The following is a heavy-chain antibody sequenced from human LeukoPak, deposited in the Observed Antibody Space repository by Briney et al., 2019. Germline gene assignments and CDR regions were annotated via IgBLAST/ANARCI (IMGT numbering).Heavy chain of an antibody. V-gene: IGHV1-18*01. CDR2: ISAYNGNT. J-gene: IGHJ4*02. CDR3: ARDRSIVGATDFDY. D-gene: IGHD1-26*01. CDR1: GYTFTSYG. Sequence: ASVKVSCKASGYTFTSYGISWVRQAPGQGLEWMGWISAYNGNTNYAQKLQGRVTMTTDTSTSTAYMELRSLRSDDTAVYYCARDRSIVGATDFDYWSQGTLVTVSS.